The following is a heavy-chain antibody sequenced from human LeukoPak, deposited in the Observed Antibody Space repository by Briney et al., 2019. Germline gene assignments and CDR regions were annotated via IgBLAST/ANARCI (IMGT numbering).Heavy chain of an antibody. Sequence: GGSLRLSCAASGFNFIDYSMNWVRQAPGKGLEWISYIGISSGNTKYADSVKGRFTISRDKARNSLYLQMNSLRVEDTAVYYCARDHRYPFDTWAHGTLSPSRQ. CDR2: IGISSGNT. J-gene: IGHJ4*01. CDR1: GFNFIDYS. CDR3: ARDHRYPFDT. D-gene: IGHD3-9*01. V-gene: IGHV3-48*01.